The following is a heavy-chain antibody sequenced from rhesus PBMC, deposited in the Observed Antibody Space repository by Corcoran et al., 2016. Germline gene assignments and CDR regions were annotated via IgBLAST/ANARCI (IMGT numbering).Heavy chain of an antibody. J-gene: IGHJ4*01. CDR2: ISGSSGST. CDR1: GGSISSSNW. D-gene: IGHD6-31*01. V-gene: IGHV4-65*01. Sequence: QVQLQESGPGLVKPSETLSLTCAVSGGSISSSNWWSWIRQPPGKGLEWIGYISGSSGSTYYNPSLKSRVTISTDTSKNQFSLKLSSVTAADTAVYYCASEGYSSGLDFWGQGVLVTVSS. CDR3: ASEGYSSGLDF.